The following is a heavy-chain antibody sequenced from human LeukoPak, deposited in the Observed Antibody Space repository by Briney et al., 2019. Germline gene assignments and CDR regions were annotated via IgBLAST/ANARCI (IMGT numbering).Heavy chain of an antibody. V-gene: IGHV1-46*03. CDR2: INPSGGST. Sequence: GASVKVSCKASGYTFTSYYMHWVRQAPGPGLEWMGIINPSGGSTSYAQKFQGRVTMTRDTSTSTVYMELSSLRSEDTAVYYCARGRYCSSTSCYTFDYWGQGTLVTVSS. J-gene: IGHJ4*02. CDR1: GYTFTSYY. CDR3: ARGRYCSSTSCYTFDY. D-gene: IGHD2-2*02.